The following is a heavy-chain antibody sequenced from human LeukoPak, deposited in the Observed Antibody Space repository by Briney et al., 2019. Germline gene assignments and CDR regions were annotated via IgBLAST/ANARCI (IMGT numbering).Heavy chain of an antibody. J-gene: IGHJ5*02. D-gene: IGHD3-10*01. CDR2: IYYSGST. CDR1: GFTVSSNY. CDR3: ARDEFS. Sequence: GSLRLSCAASGFTVSSNYMSWVRQPPGKGLEWIGSIYYSGSTYYNPSLKSRVTISVDTSKNQFSLKLSSVTAADTAVYYCARDEFSWGQGTLVTVSS. V-gene: IGHV4-39*07.